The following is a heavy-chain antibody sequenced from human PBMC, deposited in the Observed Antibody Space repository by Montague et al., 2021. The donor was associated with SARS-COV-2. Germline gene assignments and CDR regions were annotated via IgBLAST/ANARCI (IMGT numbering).Heavy chain of an antibody. D-gene: IGHD2-15*01. CDR3: AKLVRSGGRPH. V-gene: IGHV3-23*03. J-gene: IGHJ4*02. CDR2: IYGGGSRT. CDR1: GFTFSSYA. Sequence: SLRLSCAASGFTFSSYAMSWVRQAPGKGLEWVSVIYGGGSRTYYADSVKGRFTISRDDSKDTLYLQMNSLRAEDTAVYYCAKLVRSGGRPHWGQGTLVTVSS.